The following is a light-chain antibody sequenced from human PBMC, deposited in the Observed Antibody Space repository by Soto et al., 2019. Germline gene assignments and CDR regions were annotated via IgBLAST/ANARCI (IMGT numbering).Light chain of an antibody. J-gene: IGKJ2*01. CDR2: AAS. CDR1: QSVSSN. CDR3: QQYNNWPYT. V-gene: IGKV3-15*01. Sequence: EIVMTQSPATLSVSPGERATLSCRASQSVSSNLAWYQQKPGQAPRLLIYAASARAIGIPARFSGSGSGTDFTLTISSLQSEDFAVYYCQQYNNWPYTFGQGTKVDIK.